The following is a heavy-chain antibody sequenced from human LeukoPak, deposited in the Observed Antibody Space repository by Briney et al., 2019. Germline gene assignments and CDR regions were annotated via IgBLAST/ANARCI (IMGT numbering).Heavy chain of an antibody. CDR1: GFTFSSYS. CDR2: ISSSSSYI. J-gene: IGHJ4*02. D-gene: IGHD6-13*01. V-gene: IGHV3-21*01. Sequence: GGSLRLSCAASGFTFSSYSMNWVRQAPGKGLEWVSSISSSSSYIYYADSVKGRFTISRDNVKNSLYLQMNSLRAEDTAVYYCARTSSWYYFDYWGQGTLVTVSS. CDR3: ARTSSWYYFDY.